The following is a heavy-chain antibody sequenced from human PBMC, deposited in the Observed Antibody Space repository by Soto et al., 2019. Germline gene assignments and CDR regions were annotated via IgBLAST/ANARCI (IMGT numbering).Heavy chain of an antibody. V-gene: IGHV4-30-2*01. J-gene: IGHJ4*02. D-gene: IGHD6-19*01. Sequence: SETLSLTCAVSGGSISSGGYSWSWIRQPPGKGLEWIGYIYHSGSTYYNPSLKSRVTISVDRSKNQFSLKLSSVTAADTAVYYCARVAVAGTRVDYCGQGTLVTV. CDR1: GGSISSGGYS. CDR3: ARVAVAGTRVDY. CDR2: IYHSGST.